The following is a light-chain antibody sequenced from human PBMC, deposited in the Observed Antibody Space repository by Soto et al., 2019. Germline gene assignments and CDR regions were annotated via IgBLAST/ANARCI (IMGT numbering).Light chain of an antibody. CDR3: SSYSSSSRV. V-gene: IGLV2-14*01. CDR2: EVS. Sequence: QSALTQPASVSGSPGQSMTISCTGTSSDIGNYHYVSWYQQHPGKAPKLMIYEVSNRPSGVSDRFSGSKSGNTATLAISGLQAEDEADYYCSSYSSSSRVFGGGTKLTVL. CDR1: SSDIGNYHY. J-gene: IGLJ2*01.